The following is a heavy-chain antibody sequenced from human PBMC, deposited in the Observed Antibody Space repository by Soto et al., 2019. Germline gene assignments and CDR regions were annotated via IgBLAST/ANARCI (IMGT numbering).Heavy chain of an antibody. J-gene: IGHJ4*02. CDR3: ASRGSGSYYDC. CDR1: GFTFSSYA. D-gene: IGHD1-26*01. V-gene: IGHV3-23*01. CDR2: ISGSGDST. Sequence: EVQLLESGGGLVQPGGSLRLSCAASGFTFSSYAMRWVRQAPGKGLEWVSAISGSGDSTYYADSVKGRFTISRDNSKNTLYLQMNRLGAEDTAIYYCASRGSGSYYDCWGQGTLVTVSS.